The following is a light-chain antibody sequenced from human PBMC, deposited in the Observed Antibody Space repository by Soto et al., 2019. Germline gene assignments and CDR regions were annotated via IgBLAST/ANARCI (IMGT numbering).Light chain of an antibody. V-gene: IGKV3-20*01. Sequence: EIVLTQSPGTLSLSPGERATLSCRASQSVSSSYLAWYQQKPGQAPRLLMSAASSRATGIPDRFSGSGSGTDFTLTISRLEAEDFAVYYCQQSSGSPITFGQGTRLEIK. CDR1: QSVSSSY. J-gene: IGKJ5*01. CDR2: AAS. CDR3: QQSSGSPIT.